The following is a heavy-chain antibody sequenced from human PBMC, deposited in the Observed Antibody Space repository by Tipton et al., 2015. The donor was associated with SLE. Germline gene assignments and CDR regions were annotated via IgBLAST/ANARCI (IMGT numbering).Heavy chain of an antibody. CDR1: GFTFSSYA. V-gene: IGHV3-30*04. J-gene: IGHJ6*02. D-gene: IGHD3-10*01. CDR2: ISYDGSNK. Sequence: SLRLSCAASGFTFSSYAMHWARQAPGKGLEWVAVISYDGSNKYYADSVKGRFTISRDNSKNTLYLQMNSLRAEDTAVYYCARSLLAQFDYGMDVWGQGTTVTVSS. CDR3: ARSLLAQFDYGMDV.